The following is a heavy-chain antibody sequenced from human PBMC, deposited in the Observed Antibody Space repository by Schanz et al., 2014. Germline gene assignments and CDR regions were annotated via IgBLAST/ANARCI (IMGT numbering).Heavy chain of an antibody. CDR1: GFTFTTYA. CDR3: AGAVATIRADSFDI. J-gene: IGHJ3*02. Sequence: DVQLLESGGGLVQPGESLRLSCAASGFTFTTYAMNWIRQTPKGLEWVSSINSRSNFIYYADSVKGRFTISRDNAKNSLYLQMNSLRAEDTAVYYCAGAVATIRADSFDIWGQGTMVAVSS. CDR2: INSRSNFI. V-gene: IGHV3-21*01. D-gene: IGHD5-12*01.